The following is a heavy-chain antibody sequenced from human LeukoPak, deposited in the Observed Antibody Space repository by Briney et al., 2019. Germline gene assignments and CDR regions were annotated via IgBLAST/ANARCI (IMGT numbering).Heavy chain of an antibody. D-gene: IGHD2-2*02. CDR3: AVDIVVVPAAIGPYWFDP. CDR1: GYTFTGYY. J-gene: IGHJ5*02. CDR2: INPNSGGT. V-gene: IGHV1-2*02. Sequence: ASVNVSCKASGYTFTGYYMHWVRQAPGQGLEGMGWINPNSGGTNYAQKFQGRVTMTRDTSISTAYMELSRLRSDDTAVYYCAVDIVVVPAAIGPYWFDPWGQGTLVIVSS.